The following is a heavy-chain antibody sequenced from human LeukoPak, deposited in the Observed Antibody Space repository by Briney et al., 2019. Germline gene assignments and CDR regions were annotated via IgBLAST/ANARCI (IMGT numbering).Heavy chain of an antibody. CDR3: ARRFRDWGNAFDI. CDR2: IKQDGSEK. J-gene: IGHJ3*02. V-gene: IGHV3-7*01. D-gene: IGHD3/OR15-3a*01. CDR1: GFTFSSYS. Sequence: GGSLRLSCAASGFTFSSYSMNWVRQAPGKGLERVANIKQDGSEKYYVDSVKGRFTISRDNAKNSLHLQMNSLRAEDTAVYYCARRFRDWGNAFDIWGQGTMVTVSS.